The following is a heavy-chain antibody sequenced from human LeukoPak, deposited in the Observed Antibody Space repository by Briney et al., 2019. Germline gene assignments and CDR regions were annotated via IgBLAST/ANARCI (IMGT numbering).Heavy chain of an antibody. J-gene: IGHJ5*02. CDR1: GFTFSSYW. V-gene: IGHV3-30*02. CDR2: IRYEGYDK. D-gene: IGHD3-10*01. Sequence: GGSLRLSCAASGFTFSSYWMHWVRQAPGKGLEWVAFIRYEGYDKYYADSVKGRFTISRDNYKNTLYLEMSSLRVDDTAVYYCAKDLMRDRWFGESWGQGTLVTVSS. CDR3: AKDLMRDRWFGES.